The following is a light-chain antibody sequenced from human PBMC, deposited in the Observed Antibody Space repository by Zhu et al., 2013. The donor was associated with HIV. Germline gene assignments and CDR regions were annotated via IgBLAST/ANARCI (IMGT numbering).Light chain of an antibody. CDR3: QRFGSSVTWT. J-gene: IGKJ1*01. CDR1: QSVGNNF. V-gene: IGKV3-20*01. CDR2: GTS. Sequence: DIVLTQSPGTLSLSPGERATLSCRASQSVGNNFLAWYQHKPGQAPRLLIYGTSTRATGIPDRFSGSGSGTDFTLTITGLEPEDIGMYFCQRFGSSVTWTFGQGTNLEIK.